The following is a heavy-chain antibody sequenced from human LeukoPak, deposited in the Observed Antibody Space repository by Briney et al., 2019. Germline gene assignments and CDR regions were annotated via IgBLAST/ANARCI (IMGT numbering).Heavy chain of an antibody. V-gene: IGHV3-23*01. J-gene: IGHJ4*02. CDR1: GFTFSSYV. Sequence: GGSLRLSCAASGFTFSSYVMSWVRQAPGKGLGWVSAISGSGGSTYYADSVKGRFTISRDNSKNTLYLQMSSLRAEDTAVYYCAKQGVRGVIDYFDYWGQGTLVTVSS. CDR2: ISGSGGST. CDR3: AKQGVRGVIDYFDY. D-gene: IGHD3-10*01.